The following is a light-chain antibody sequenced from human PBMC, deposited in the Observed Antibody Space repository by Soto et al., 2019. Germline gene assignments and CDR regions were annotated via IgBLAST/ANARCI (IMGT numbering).Light chain of an antibody. CDR1: SSNLGAGYD. CDR2: GNR. V-gene: IGLV1-40*01. Sequence: QSVLTQPPSVSGAPGQRVTLSCTGNSSNLGAGYDVHWYQQLPGAAPKLVIFGNRNRPSGVPERFSGSKSGTSASLAITGLQGEDEAYYYCQAFDYRLTASVFGGGTQLTVL. CDR3: QAFDYRLTASV. J-gene: IGLJ3*02.